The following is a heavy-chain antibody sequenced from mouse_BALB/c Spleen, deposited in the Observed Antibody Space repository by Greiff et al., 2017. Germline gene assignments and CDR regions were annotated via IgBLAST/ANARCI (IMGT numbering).Heavy chain of an antibody. CDR2: IDPANGNT. CDR3: ASDYDYAMDY. CDR1: GFNIKDTY. Sequence: VHVKQSGAELVKPGASVKLSCTASGFNIKDTYMHWVKQRPEQGLEWIGRIDPANGNTKYDPKFQGKATITADTSSNTAYLQLSSLTSEDTAVYYCASDYDYAMDYWGQGTSVTVSS. D-gene: IGHD2-4*01. J-gene: IGHJ4*01. V-gene: IGHV14-3*02.